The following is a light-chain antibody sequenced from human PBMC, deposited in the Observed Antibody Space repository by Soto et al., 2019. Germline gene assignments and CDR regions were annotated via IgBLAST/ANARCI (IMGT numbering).Light chain of an antibody. Sequence: EIVLTQSPATLSLSPGERATLSCRASQRVSSYLAWYQQKPGQAPRLLIYGASTRATGIPARFSGSGSGTDFTLSISRLEPEDFAVYYCQQYGRSPPTFGQGTKVDIK. J-gene: IGKJ1*01. V-gene: IGKV3-20*01. CDR1: QRVSSY. CDR2: GAS. CDR3: QQYGRSPPT.